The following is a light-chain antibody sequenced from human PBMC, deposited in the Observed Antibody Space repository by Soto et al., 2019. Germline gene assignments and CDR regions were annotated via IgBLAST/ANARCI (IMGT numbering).Light chain of an antibody. Sequence: DIQMTQSPSSLSASVGDRVTITCRASQGISDYLAWFQQKPGKAPKPLIHDAFILESGVPSRFSGSGSETEFTLTIISLQPDDFATYYCQQYKTDSRTFGQGTKVDIK. V-gene: IGKV1-16*01. CDR2: DAF. J-gene: IGKJ1*01. CDR3: QQYKTDSRT. CDR1: QGISDY.